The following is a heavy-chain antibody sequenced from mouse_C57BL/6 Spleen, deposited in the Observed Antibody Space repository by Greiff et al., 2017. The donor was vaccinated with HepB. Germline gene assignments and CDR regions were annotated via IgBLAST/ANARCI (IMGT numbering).Heavy chain of an antibody. J-gene: IGHJ2*01. CDR1: GFTFSDYY. D-gene: IGHD1-1*01. CDR2: INYDGSST. CDR3: ARWYGSSQYYFDY. V-gene: IGHV5-16*01. Sequence: EVQLVESEGGLVQPGSSMKLSCTASGFTFSDYYMAWVRQVPEKGLEWVANINYDGSSTYYLDSLKSRFIISRDNAKNILYLQMSSLKSEDTATYYCARWYGSSQYYFDYWGQGTTLTVSS.